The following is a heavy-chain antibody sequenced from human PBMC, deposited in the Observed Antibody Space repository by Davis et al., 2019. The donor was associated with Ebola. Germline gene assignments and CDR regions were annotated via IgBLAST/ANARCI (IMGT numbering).Heavy chain of an antibody. V-gene: IGHV3-48*03. CDR3: AGDVGVVPAAMTLDV. CDR2: IDSSAATI. J-gene: IGHJ6*02. Sequence: GESLKISCAVSGFTFSSNEMTWVRQAPGKGLEWVSYIDSSAATIHYADSVKGRFTISRDNAKNSLYLQMNSLRAEDTAVYYCAGDVGVVPAAMTLDVWGPGTTVTVSS. D-gene: IGHD2-2*01. CDR1: GFTFSSNE.